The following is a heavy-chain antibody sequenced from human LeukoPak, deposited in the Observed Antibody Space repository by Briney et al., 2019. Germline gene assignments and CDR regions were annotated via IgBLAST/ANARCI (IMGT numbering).Heavy chain of an antibody. V-gene: IGHV4-30-2*01. CDR3: ARGYCSSTSCYPYYYYYYMDV. CDR1: GGSISSGGYY. D-gene: IGHD2-2*01. J-gene: IGHJ6*03. CDR2: IYQSGST. Sequence: SQTLSLTCTVSGGSISSGGYYWSWIRQPPGKGLEWIGYIYQSGSTYYNPSLKSRVTISVDRSKNQFSLKLSSVTAADTAVYYCARGYCSSTSCYPYYYYYYMDVWGKGTTVTVSS.